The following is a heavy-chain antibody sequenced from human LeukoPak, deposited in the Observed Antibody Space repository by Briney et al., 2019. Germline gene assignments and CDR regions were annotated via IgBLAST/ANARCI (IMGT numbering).Heavy chain of an antibody. CDR2: IYYSGGT. V-gene: IGHV4-59*01. D-gene: IGHD6-13*01. Sequence: SETLSLTCTVSGGSISSYYWSWIRQPPGKGLEWIGYIYYSGGTNYNPSPKSRVTISVDTSKNQFSLKLSSVTAADTAVYYCARVIAAAGTNYYYGMDVWGQGTTVTVSS. CDR3: ARVIAAAGTNYYYGMDV. J-gene: IGHJ6*02. CDR1: GGSISSYY.